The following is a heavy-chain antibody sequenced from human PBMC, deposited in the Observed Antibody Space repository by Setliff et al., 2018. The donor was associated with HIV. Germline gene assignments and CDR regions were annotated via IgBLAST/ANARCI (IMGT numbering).Heavy chain of an antibody. V-gene: IGHV7-4-1*02. CDR3: ARDIGSRGGAFDM. J-gene: IGHJ3*02. D-gene: IGHD3-10*01. CDR2: INTNTGNT. CDR1: GYRFTMYS. Sequence: GASVKVSCKASGYRFTMYSMNWVRQAPGQGLEWMGRINTNTGNTMYAQGFTGRFVFSLDTSVSTAFLQITSLKAEDTAVYYCARDIGSRGGAFDMWGQGTRVTVSS.